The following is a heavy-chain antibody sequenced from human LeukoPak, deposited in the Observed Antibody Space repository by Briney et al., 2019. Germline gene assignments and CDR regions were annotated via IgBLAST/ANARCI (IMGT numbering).Heavy chain of an antibody. D-gene: IGHD3-22*01. J-gene: IGHJ4*02. CDR2: INHSGST. CDR1: GGSFSGYY. Sequence: KPSETLSLTCAVYGGSFSGYYWSWIRQPPGKGLEWIGEINHSGSTNYNPSLKSRVTMSVDTSKNQFSLKLSSVTAADTAVYYCARDRVYYYDSSGLDYWGQGTLVTVSS. V-gene: IGHV4-34*01. CDR3: ARDRVYYYDSSGLDY.